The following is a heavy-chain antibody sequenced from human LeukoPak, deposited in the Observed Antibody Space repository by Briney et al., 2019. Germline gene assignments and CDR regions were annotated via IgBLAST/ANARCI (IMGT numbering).Heavy chain of an antibody. Sequence: GSSVKVSCEASGGTFSSYAISWVRQAPGQGLEWMGRIIPIFGTANYAQKFQGRVTITTDESTSTAYMELSSLRSEDTAVYYCARSRIVVVTAIAFDIWGQGTMVTVSS. D-gene: IGHD2-21*02. J-gene: IGHJ3*02. CDR1: GGTFSSYA. V-gene: IGHV1-69*05. CDR2: IIPIFGTA. CDR3: ARSRIVVVTAIAFDI.